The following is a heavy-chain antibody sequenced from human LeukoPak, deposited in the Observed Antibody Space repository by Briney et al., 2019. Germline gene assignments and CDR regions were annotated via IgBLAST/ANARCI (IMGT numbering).Heavy chain of an antibody. J-gene: IGHJ4*02. CDR1: GGSFSGYY. D-gene: IGHD3-22*01. Sequence: PSETLSLTCAVYGGSFSGYYWSWIRQPPGKGLEWIGEINHSGSTNYNPSLKSRVTISVDTSKNQFPLKLSSVTAADTAVYYCARERFDSSGYPYFDYWGQGTLVTVSS. V-gene: IGHV4-34*01. CDR2: INHSGST. CDR3: ARERFDSSGYPYFDY.